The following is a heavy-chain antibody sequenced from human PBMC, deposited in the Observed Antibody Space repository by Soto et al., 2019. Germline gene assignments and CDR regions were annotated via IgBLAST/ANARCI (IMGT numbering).Heavy chain of an antibody. Sequence: GGSLRLSCAASGFTFSSYGMHWVRQAPGKGLEWVAVISYDGSNKYYADSAKGRFTISRDNSKNTLYLQMNSLRAEDTAVYYCAKSPDPVGSFFDYWGQGTLVTVSS. CDR3: AKSPDPVGSFFDY. CDR2: ISYDGSNK. CDR1: GFTFSSYG. V-gene: IGHV3-30*18. D-gene: IGHD2-15*01. J-gene: IGHJ4*02.